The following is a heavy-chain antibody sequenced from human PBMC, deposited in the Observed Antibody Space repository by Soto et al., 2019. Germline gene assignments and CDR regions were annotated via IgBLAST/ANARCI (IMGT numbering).Heavy chain of an antibody. CDR2: ISSHSSTL. CDR1: GLTFSSYS. J-gene: IGHJ5*02. CDR3: VRDGSGNLYLNWFDP. V-gene: IGHV3-48*02. D-gene: IGHD6-19*01. Sequence: SLRLSCAASGLTFSSYSMNWVRQAPGKGLEWISYISSHSSTLYYADSVKGRFTISRDNAGNSLYLQMNSLRDEDTAVYYCVRDGSGNLYLNWFDPWGQVTLVTSPQ.